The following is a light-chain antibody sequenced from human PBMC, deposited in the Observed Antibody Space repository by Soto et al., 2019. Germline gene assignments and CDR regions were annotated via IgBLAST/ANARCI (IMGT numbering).Light chain of an antibody. CDR3: QQSYSTPLT. CDR1: QSISSY. Sequence: DIQMTQSPSSMSACVGDRVTITCRESQSISSYLNWYQQRPGKAPKLLIYAASSFQSGVPSRFSGSGSGTDFTLTISSLQPEDFATYYCQQSYSTPLTFGGGTKVEIK. CDR2: AAS. V-gene: IGKV1-39*01. J-gene: IGKJ4*01.